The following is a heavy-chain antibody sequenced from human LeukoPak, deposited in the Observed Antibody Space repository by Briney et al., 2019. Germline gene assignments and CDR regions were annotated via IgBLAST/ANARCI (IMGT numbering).Heavy chain of an antibody. CDR2: VFYSGRT. V-gene: IGHV4-59*01. D-gene: IGHD4-17*01. J-gene: IGHJ4*02. CDR1: GGSISSYY. Sequence: SETLSLTCTVSGGSISSYYWSWIRQPPGKGLEWIGYVFYSGRTDHNPSLKSRLTISVDTSKNQFSLKLSSVTAADTAVYYCARTRGVPYGDYLNDYWGQGTLVTVSS. CDR3: ARTRGVPYGDYLNDY.